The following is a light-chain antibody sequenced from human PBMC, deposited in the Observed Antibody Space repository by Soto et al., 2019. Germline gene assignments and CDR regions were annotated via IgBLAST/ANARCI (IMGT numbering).Light chain of an antibody. CDR2: EAS. CDR3: QQYNSYHWT. Sequence: DIQMTQSPSTLSASVGDRVTITCRASQSIGYWLAWYQQKPGKAPKLPIYEASNLESGVPSRFSGSGSGTEFTLTIGSLQPDDFATYYCQQYNSYHWTFGQGTKVEIK. J-gene: IGKJ1*01. CDR1: QSIGYW. V-gene: IGKV1-5*03.